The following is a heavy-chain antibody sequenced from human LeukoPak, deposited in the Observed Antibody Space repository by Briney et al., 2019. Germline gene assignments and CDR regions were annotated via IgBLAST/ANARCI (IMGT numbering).Heavy chain of an antibody. CDR2: IYTSGST. V-gene: IGHV4-61*02. D-gene: IGHD3-22*01. J-gene: IGHJ3*01. CDR1: GGSISSGSYY. Sequence: SQTLSLTCTVSGGSISSGSYYWSWIRQPAGKGLEWIGRIYTSGSTNYNPSLKSRVTISVDTSKHQFSLKLSSVTAADTAVYYCARDLETYYYDSSGYTSTWGQGTMVTVSS. CDR3: ARDLETYYYDSSGYTST.